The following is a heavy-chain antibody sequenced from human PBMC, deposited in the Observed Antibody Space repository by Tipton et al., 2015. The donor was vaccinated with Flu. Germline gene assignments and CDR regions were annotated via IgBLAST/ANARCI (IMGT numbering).Heavy chain of an antibody. D-gene: IGHD4-11*01. Sequence: TLSLTCTVSGGPIDNYYWSWIRQSPGKGLEWIGYVHYTGSTHYNPSLESRVTISLDTSKNQFSLRLSSVTAADTAVYYCARRDYSNYVSEPKNWFHPWGQGTLVTVSS. CDR1: GGPIDNYY. J-gene: IGHJ5*02. V-gene: IGHV4-59*08. CDR3: ARRDYSNYVSEPKNWFHP. CDR2: VHYTGST.